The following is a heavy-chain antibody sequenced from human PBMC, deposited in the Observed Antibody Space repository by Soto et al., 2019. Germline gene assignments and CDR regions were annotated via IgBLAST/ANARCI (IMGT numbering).Heavy chain of an antibody. V-gene: IGHV3-21*01. D-gene: IGHD2-2*02. J-gene: IGHJ4*02. Sequence: GGSLRLSCAASGFTFSSYAMSWVRQAPGKGLEWVSAISGSSSYIYYADSVKGRFTISRDNAKNSLYLQMNSLRAEDTAVYYCARDLIPRGPSLTTRADYYFDYWGQGTLVTVSS. CDR3: ARDLIPRGPSLTTRADYYFDY. CDR1: GFTFSSYA. CDR2: ISGSSSYI.